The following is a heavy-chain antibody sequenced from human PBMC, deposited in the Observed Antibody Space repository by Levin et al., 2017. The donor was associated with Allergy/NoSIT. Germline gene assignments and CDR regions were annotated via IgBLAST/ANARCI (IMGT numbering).Heavy chain of an antibody. CDR2: VYYTGRT. CDR1: GDSLTPYY. Sequence: SQTLSLTCTVSGDSLTPYYWSWIRPSPGNGPEWIGNVYYTGRTNYNPSLQSRLTISVDTSKNQLFLDLTSVTAADTALYFCARIVWHEGSNWFDPWGQGTLVTVSP. V-gene: IGHV4-59*01. CDR3: ARIVWHEGSNWFDP. J-gene: IGHJ5*02. D-gene: IGHD2-15*01.